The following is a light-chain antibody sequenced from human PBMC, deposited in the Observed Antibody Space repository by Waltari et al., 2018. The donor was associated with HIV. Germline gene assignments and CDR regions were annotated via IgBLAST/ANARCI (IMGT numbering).Light chain of an antibody. CDR1: QGISSY. Sequence: AIRITQSPSSFSASTGDRVTITCRASQGISSYLAWYQQKPGKAPKLLIYAASTLQSGVPSRFSGSGSGTDFTLTISCLQSEDFATYYCQQYYSYPSYTFGQGTKLEIK. CDR3: QQYYSYPSYT. V-gene: IGKV1-8*01. CDR2: AAS. J-gene: IGKJ2*01.